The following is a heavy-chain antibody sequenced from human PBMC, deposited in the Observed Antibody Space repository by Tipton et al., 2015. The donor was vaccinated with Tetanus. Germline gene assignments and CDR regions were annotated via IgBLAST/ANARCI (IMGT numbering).Heavy chain of an antibody. Sequence: TLSLTCTVSGGSNSSGDDYWSWIRQPPGKGLEWIGYIYYKGSTNYNPSLRSRVTISIDTSSNQFSLKLTSVTPADTAIYYCARGPSYSGAWYHYWGQGAMVTVSP. D-gene: IGHD6-19*01. V-gene: IGHV4-61*08. CDR2: IYYKGST. J-gene: IGHJ4*02. CDR3: ARGPSYSGAWYHY. CDR1: GGSNSSGDDY.